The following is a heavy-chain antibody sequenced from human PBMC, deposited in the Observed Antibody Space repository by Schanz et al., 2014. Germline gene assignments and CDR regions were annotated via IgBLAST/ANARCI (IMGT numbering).Heavy chain of an antibody. CDR3: ARANYRRKINFDY. CDR2: ISGSGGST. CDR1: GFTFTTHS. D-gene: IGHD3-10*01. Sequence: EVQLLESGGGLVQPGGSLRLSCAASGFTFTTHSMTWVRQAPGKGLEWVSGISGSGGSTYYADSVKGRFTISRDNSKNTLYLQMNSLRAEDTAVYYCARANYRRKINFDYWGRGTLVTVSS. J-gene: IGHJ4*02. V-gene: IGHV3-23*01.